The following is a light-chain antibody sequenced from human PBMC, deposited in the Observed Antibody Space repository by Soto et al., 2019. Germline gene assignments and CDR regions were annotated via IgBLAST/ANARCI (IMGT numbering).Light chain of an antibody. J-gene: IGKJ2*01. Sequence: DIVMTQTPLSSPVTLGQPASISCRSSQSLLHSDGNTYLSWLQQRPGQPPRLLIDNIFNRFSGVPDRFSASGGGTDFTLKISRVEAEDVGVYYCMQVTQFPYTFGQGTKLEIK. CDR1: QSLLHSDGNTY. CDR2: NIF. CDR3: MQVTQFPYT. V-gene: IGKV2-24*01.